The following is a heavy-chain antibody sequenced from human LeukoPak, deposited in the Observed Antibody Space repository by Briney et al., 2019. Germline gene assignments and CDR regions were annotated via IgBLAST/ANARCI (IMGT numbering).Heavy chain of an antibody. CDR2: ISDTGGNT. J-gene: IGHJ4*02. CDR1: GFTFSTYA. Sequence: PGGSLRLSCAASGFTFSTYAMSWVRQTPERGLEWVSAISDTGGNTFYADSVTGRFTISRDNSKNTLYLQMNSLRAEDTAIYYCAKGRTDDYWGQGTLVTVSS. CDR3: AKGRTDDY. D-gene: IGHD1/OR15-1a*01. V-gene: IGHV3-23*01.